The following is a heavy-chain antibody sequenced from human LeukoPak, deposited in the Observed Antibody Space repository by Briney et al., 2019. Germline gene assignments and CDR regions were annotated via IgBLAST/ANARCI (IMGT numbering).Heavy chain of an antibody. V-gene: IGHV2-5*02. CDR3: ARLYSTGWYFDY. Sequence: SGPTLVKPTQTLTLTCTFSGLSLSTSGVGVGWIRQPPGKALDWLALIYWDDDKRYSPSLKSRLTITKDTSKNQVVLTMTNMDPVDTATYYCARLYSTGWYFDYWGQGTLVTVSS. CDR2: IYWDDDK. J-gene: IGHJ4*02. CDR1: GLSLSTSGVG. D-gene: IGHD6-19*01.